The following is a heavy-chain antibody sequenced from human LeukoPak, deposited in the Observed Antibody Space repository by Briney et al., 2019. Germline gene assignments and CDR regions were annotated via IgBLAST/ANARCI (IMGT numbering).Heavy chain of an antibody. CDR1: GGSFSGYY. D-gene: IGHD1-7*01. CDR3: ARGVELRPLDY. V-gene: IGHV4-34*01. CDR2: INHSGST. J-gene: IGHJ4*02. Sequence: PSETLSLTCAVYGGSFSGYYWSWIRQPPGKGLEWIGEINHSGSTNYNPSLKSRVTMSVDTSKNQFSLKLSSVTAADTAMYYCARGVELRPLDYWGQGTLVTVSS.